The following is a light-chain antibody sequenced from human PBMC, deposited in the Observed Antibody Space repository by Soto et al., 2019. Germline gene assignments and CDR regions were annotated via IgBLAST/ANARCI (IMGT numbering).Light chain of an antibody. J-gene: IGKJ4*01. CDR2: HAS. CDR1: QSVGNNF. V-gene: IGKV3-20*01. Sequence: EIVLTQSPGTLSLSPGERATLSCRASQSVGNNFLAWYQQKPGQPPRLLVFHASTRATGIPDRFSGGGSGADFTLSISRLEPEDFAVYYCHQYAFAPLTFGGGTKVEIK. CDR3: HQYAFAPLT.